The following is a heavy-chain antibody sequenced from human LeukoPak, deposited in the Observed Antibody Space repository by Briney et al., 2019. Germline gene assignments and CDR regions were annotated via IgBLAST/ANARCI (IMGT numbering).Heavy chain of an antibody. V-gene: IGHV3-11*04. CDR1: EFTFSDYY. J-gene: IGHJ4*02. Sequence: GGSLRLSCAASEFTFSDYYMSWIRQAPGKGLEWVSYISSSGSTIYYADSVKGRFTISRDNAKNSLYLQMNSLRAEDTAVYYCARGRHYYYDSSGYYYYWGQGTLVTVSS. CDR3: ARGRHYYYDSSGYYYY. CDR2: ISSSGSTI. D-gene: IGHD3-22*01.